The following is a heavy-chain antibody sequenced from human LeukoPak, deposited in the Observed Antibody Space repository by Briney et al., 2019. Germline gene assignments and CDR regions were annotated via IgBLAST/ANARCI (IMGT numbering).Heavy chain of an antibody. V-gene: IGHV4-31*03. CDR1: GGSISSGGYY. J-gene: IGHJ5*02. CDR3: ARFVVVPANWFDP. CDR2: IYYSGST. D-gene: IGHD2-2*01. Sequence: PSQTLSLTCTVSGGSISSGGYYWSWLRQHPGTGLEWIGYIYYSGSTYYNPSLKSRVTISVDTSKNQFSLKLSSVTAADAAVYYCARFVVVPANWFDPWGQGTLVTVSS.